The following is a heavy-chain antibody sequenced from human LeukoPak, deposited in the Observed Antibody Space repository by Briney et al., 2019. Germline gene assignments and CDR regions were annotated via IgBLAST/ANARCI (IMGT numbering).Heavy chain of an antibody. V-gene: IGHV3-33*01. CDR2: IWYDGSNK. J-gene: IGHJ4*02. CDR3: ARDLTPRPDSGGTLDY. CDR1: GFTFSRYG. Sequence: GRSLRLSCVASGFTFSRYGMHWVRQAPGKGLEWVAVIWYDGSNKYYADSVKGRFTISRDNSKNTLYLQMNSPRAEDTAVYYCARDLTPRPDSGGTLDYWGQGTLVTVSS. D-gene: IGHD2-15*01.